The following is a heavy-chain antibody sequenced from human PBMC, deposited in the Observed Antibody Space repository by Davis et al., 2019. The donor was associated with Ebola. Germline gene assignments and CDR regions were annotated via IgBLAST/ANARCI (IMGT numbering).Heavy chain of an antibody. J-gene: IGHJ4*02. CDR3: ARRWGYYFDY. D-gene: IGHD2-21*01. CDR1: GYSFTSYW. CDR2: IDPSDSYT. Sequence: GESLKISCKGSGYSFTSYWICWVRQMPGKGLEWMGRIDPSDSYTNYSPSFQGHVTISADKSISTAYLQWSSLKASDTAMYYCARRWGYYFDYWGQGTLVTVSS. V-gene: IGHV5-10-1*01.